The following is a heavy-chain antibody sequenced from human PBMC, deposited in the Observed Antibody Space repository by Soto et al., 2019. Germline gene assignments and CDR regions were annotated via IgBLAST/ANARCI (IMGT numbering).Heavy chain of an antibody. Sequence: GGSLRLSCAASGFSFSTYAMYWVRQPPGQGLEWVSAISGIDGSTYYADPLKGRFTISRDDSKNTLYLQMNSLRAVDTAVYYCAKANDGYCFGNWGQGTLVSV. D-gene: IGHD1-1*01. J-gene: IGHJ4*02. V-gene: IGHV3-23*01. CDR2: ISGIDGST. CDR3: AKANDGYCFGN. CDR1: GFSFSTYA.